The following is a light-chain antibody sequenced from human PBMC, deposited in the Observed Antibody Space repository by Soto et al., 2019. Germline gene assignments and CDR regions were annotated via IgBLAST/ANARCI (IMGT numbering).Light chain of an antibody. V-gene: IGKV1-27*01. CDR2: AAS. Sequence: DIQMTQSPSSLSASVGDRVTITCRASQGISNYLAWYQQKPGKVPKLLIYAASTLQSGVPSRFSGSGSGTDFTITISSLQAEDVATYYCQSMGTFGQGTKVEIK. J-gene: IGKJ1*01. CDR3: QSMGT. CDR1: QGISNY.